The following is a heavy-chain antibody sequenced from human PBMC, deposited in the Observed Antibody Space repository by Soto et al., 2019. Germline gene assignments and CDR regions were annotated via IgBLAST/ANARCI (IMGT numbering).Heavy chain of an antibody. J-gene: IGHJ4*02. D-gene: IGHD2-21*02. Sequence: GESLKISCNCSGYSFTSYWISWVRQMPGKGLEWMGIIYPGDSDTRYSPSFQGQVTISADKSISTAYLQWSSLKASDTAMYYCARGGTGGDYVGYFDYWGQGTPVTVSS. V-gene: IGHV5-51*01. CDR2: IYPGDSDT. CDR1: GYSFTSYW. CDR3: ARGGTGGDYVGYFDY.